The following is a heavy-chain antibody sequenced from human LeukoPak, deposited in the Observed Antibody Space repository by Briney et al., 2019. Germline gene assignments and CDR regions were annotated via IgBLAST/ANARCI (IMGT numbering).Heavy chain of an antibody. J-gene: IGHJ4*02. CDR1: GFTFSSYA. V-gene: IGHV3-23*01. Sequence: GGSLRLSCAASGFTFSSYAMSWVRQAPGKGLEWVSAISGSGGSTYYADSVKGRFTISRDNSKNTLYLQMNSLRAEDTAVYYCAKDTEEGPYDFWSDFDYWGQGTLVTVSS. CDR2: ISGSGGST. D-gene: IGHD3-3*01. CDR3: AKDTEEGPYDFWSDFDY.